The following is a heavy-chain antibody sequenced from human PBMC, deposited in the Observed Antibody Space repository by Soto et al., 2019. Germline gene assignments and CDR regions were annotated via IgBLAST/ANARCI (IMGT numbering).Heavy chain of an antibody. J-gene: IGHJ6*02. D-gene: IGHD3-3*01. CDR3: ARDPYYDFWSGPMDV. Sequence: PGGSLRLSCAASGFTFSSYGMHWVRQAPGKGLEWVAVISYDGSNKYYADSVKGRFTISRDNSKNTLYLQMNSLRAEDTAVYYCARDPYYDFWSGPMDVWGQGTTVTVSS. CDR2: ISYDGSNK. CDR1: GFTFSSYG. V-gene: IGHV3-30*03.